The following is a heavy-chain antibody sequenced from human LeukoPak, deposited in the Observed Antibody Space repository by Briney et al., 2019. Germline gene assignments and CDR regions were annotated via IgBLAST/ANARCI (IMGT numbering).Heavy chain of an antibody. CDR1: GYSFSSYW. J-gene: IGHJ3*02. D-gene: IGHD3-22*01. V-gene: IGHV5-51*01. Sequence: GESLKISCKGSGYSFSSYWIGWVRQMPGKGLEWMGMIYPGDSDTRYSPSFQGQVTISADKSISTAYLQWSSLKASDTAIYYCASPTGVYYDSSGYNDPFDIWGQGTMVTVSS. CDR2: IYPGDSDT. CDR3: ASPTGVYYDSSGYNDPFDI.